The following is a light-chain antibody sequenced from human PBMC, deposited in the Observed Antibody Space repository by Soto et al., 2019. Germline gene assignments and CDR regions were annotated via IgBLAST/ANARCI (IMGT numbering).Light chain of an antibody. Sequence: EIVMTQSPATLSVSPGERATLSCRASQSINNNLAWYQQKRGQGPRILIYGASSRATGTPARFSGSGSGTGFTLTISSLQSEDFAIYYCQQYNDWPLTFGGGTKVEIK. CDR1: QSINNN. V-gene: IGKV3-15*01. CDR2: GAS. J-gene: IGKJ4*01. CDR3: QQYNDWPLT.